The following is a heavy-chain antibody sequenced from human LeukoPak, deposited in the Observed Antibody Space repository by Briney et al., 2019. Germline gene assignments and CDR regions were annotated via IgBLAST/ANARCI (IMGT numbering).Heavy chain of an antibody. V-gene: IGHV3-30*18. D-gene: IGHD3-22*01. J-gene: IGHJ4*02. Sequence: PWRSLRLSCAASGFTFSTYGMHWVRQAPGKGLEWVAVISYDGSNKYYADSVKGRFTISRDNSKNTLYLQMNSLRAEDTAVYYCAKGDSGYYTFFDYWGQGTLVTVSS. CDR1: GFTFSTYG. CDR3: AKGDSGYYTFFDY. CDR2: ISYDGSNK.